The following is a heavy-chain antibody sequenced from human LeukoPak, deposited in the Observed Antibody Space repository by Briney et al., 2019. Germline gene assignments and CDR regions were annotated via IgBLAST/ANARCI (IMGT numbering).Heavy chain of an antibody. D-gene: IGHD6-6*01. V-gene: IGHV4-34*01. CDR1: GGSFSGYY. Sequence: PSETLSLTCAVYGGSFSGYYWSWIRPPPGKGLEWIGEINHSGSTNYNPSLKSRVTISVDTSKNQFSLKLSSVTAADTAVYYCARGLRGPSSSPGDYYYYMDVWGKGTTVTVSS. CDR3: ARGLRGPSSSPGDYYYYMDV. CDR2: INHSGST. J-gene: IGHJ6*03.